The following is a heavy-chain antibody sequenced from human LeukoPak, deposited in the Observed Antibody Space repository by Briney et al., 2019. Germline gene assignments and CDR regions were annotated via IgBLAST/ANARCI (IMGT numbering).Heavy chain of an antibody. V-gene: IGHV4-59*01. Sequence: SETLSLTCTVSGGSISSYYWSWVRQPPGKGLEWIGYIYYSGSTNYNPSLKSRVTISVDTSKNQFSLKLSSVTAADTAVYYCARGGADYGSGSYYNRDHYYYYYYMDVWGKGTTVTVSS. D-gene: IGHD3-10*01. J-gene: IGHJ6*03. CDR3: ARGGADYGSGSYYNRDHYYYYYYMDV. CDR2: IYYSGST. CDR1: GGSISSYY.